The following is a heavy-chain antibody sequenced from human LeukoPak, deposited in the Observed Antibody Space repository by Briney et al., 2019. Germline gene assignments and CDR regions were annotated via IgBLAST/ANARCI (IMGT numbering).Heavy chain of an antibody. D-gene: IGHD3-22*01. CDR2: ISAYNGNT. CDR1: GYTFTIYG. Sequence: GASVTLSFKASGYTFTIYGISWVRQAPGQGLEWMGWISAYNGNTNYAQKLQGRVNMTTDTSTSTAYMELSSLRSEDTAVYYCARKVPNDSSGYYYRGQFDPWGQGTLVTVSS. V-gene: IGHV1-18*01. J-gene: IGHJ5*02. CDR3: ARKVPNDSSGYYYRGQFDP.